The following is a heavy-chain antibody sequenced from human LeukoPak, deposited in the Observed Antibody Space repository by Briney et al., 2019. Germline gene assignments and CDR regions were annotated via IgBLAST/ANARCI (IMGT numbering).Heavy chain of an antibody. CDR2: INPNSGGT. J-gene: IGHJ4*02. Sequence: ASVKVSCKASGYTFTSYYMHWVRQAPGQGLEWMGWINPNSGGTNYAQKFQDRVTMTRDTSITTVYMELSRLRSDDTAIYYCARVFYATSMTTVTPPDYWGQGTLVTVSS. CDR1: GYTFTSYY. D-gene: IGHD4-17*01. CDR3: ARVFYATSMTTVTPPDY. V-gene: IGHV1-2*02.